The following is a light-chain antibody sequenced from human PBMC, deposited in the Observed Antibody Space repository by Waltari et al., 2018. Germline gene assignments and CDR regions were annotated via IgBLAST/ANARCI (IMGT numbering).Light chain of an antibody. CDR2: AAS. Sequence: DIQMTQSPSFLSASVGDRVTLTCWASQSLSSYLNWYQQKPGRAPKLLIYAASSLQSGVPSRFSGSGSGTDFTLTISSLQPEDFAAYYCQQSYSTPRVTFGQGTRLEI. V-gene: IGKV1-39*01. J-gene: IGKJ5*01. CDR3: QQSYSTPRVT. CDR1: QSLSSY.